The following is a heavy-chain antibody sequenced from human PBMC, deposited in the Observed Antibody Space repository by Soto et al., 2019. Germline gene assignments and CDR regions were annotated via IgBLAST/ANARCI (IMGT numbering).Heavy chain of an antibody. CDR3: ARWNGGFDP. V-gene: IGHV3-7*05. D-gene: IGHD1-1*01. Sequence: EEQLVESGGGLVQPGGSLRLSCTASGFTFSDYYMSWVRQAPGKGLEWVANINQDGSAKSYVDSVRGRFTISRDNGKNSLSLQMESLRADDTAVYYCARWNGGFDPWGQGTLVTVSP. J-gene: IGHJ5*02. CDR2: INQDGSAK. CDR1: GFTFSDYY.